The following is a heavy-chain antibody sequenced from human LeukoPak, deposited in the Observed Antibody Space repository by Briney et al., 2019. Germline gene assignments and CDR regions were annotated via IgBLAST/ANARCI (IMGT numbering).Heavy chain of an antibody. CDR2: ISYDGSNK. Sequence: GRSLRLSCAASGFTFSSYGMHWVRQAPGKGLEWVAVISYDGSNKYYADSVKGRFTISRDNSKNTLHLQMNSLRSEDTALYYCVRGRYEGTARYPAPSSYWGQGTLVTVSS. D-gene: IGHD6-6*01. CDR3: VRGRYEGTARYPAPSSY. V-gene: IGHV3-30*03. J-gene: IGHJ4*02. CDR1: GFTFSSYG.